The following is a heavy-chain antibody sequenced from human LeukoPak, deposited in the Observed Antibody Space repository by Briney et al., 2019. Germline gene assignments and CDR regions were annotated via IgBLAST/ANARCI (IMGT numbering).Heavy chain of an antibody. J-gene: IGHJ6*02. V-gene: IGHV3-23*01. CDR3: AKALLTMIVVVTASDV. Sequence: GGSLRLSCAASGFSFSDFCMSWVRQAPGKGLEWVSAISGSGGSTYYADSVKGRFTISRDNSKNTLYLQMNSLRAEDTAVYYCAKALLTMIVVVTASDVWGQGTTVTVSS. CDR2: ISGSGGST. D-gene: IGHD3-22*01. CDR1: GFSFSDFC.